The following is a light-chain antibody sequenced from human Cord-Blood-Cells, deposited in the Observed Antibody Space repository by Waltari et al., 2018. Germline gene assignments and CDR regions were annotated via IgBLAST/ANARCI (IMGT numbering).Light chain of an antibody. J-gene: IGKJ2*01. V-gene: IGKV4-1*01. Sequence: DIVMTQSPDSLAVSLGERATINCKSSQSVLYSSNNKNYLAWYQQKPGQPPKLLIYWASTRESGVPDRFSGSGSGTDFTLTISSPEAEDVAVYYCQQYYRTPHTFGQGTKLEIK. CDR1: QSVLYSSNNKNY. CDR3: QQYYRTPHT. CDR2: WAS.